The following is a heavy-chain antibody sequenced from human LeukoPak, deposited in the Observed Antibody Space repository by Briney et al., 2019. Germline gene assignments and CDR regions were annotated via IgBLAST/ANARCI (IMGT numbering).Heavy chain of an antibody. J-gene: IGHJ4*02. CDR1: GGSITSSSYY. V-gene: IGHV4-39*01. CDR2: IYYSGST. Sequence: SETLSLTCTVSGGSITSSSYYWGWIRQPPGKGLEWIGSIYYSGSTYYNPSLKSRVTISVYTSKNQFSLKLSSVTAADTAVYYCARDDSSGYHFDYWGQGTLVTVSS. D-gene: IGHD3-22*01. CDR3: ARDDSSGYHFDY.